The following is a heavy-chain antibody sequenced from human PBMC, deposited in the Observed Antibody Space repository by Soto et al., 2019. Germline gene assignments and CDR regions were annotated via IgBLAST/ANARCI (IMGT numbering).Heavy chain of an antibody. CDR3: ARHGYYGSGSYLGY. Sequence: SETPSLTCPLSGCSLSRNRYYWGGVRPPPGKGLEWIGSIYYSGSTYYNPSLKSRVTISVDTSKNQFSLKLSSVTAADTAVYYCARHGYYGSGSYLGYWGQGTLVTVSS. CDR1: GCSLSRNRYY. V-gene: IGHV4-39*01. J-gene: IGHJ4*02. CDR2: IYYSGST. D-gene: IGHD3-10*01.